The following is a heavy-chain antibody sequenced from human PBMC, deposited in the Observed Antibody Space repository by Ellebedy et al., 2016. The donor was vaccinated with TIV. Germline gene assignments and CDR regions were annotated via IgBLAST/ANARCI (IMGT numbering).Heavy chain of an antibody. CDR2: INPSGGST. D-gene: IGHD2-2*01. J-gene: IGHJ5*02. CDR1: GGTFSSYA. V-gene: IGHV1-69*04. CDR3: ARDSRPDIVVVPAASQYNWFDP. Sequence: ASVKVSCKASGGTFSSYAISWVRQAPGQGLEWMGIINPSGGSTSYAQKFQGRVTITADKSTSTAYMELSSLRSEDTAVYYCARDSRPDIVVVPAASQYNWFDPWGQGTLVTVSS.